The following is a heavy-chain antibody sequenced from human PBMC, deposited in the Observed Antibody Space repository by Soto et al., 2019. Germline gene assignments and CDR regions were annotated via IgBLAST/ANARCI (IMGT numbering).Heavy chain of an antibody. CDR3: ARCKVGTIVTSGWSHYLDP. Sequence: EVQLLDSGGGLVKPGGSLRLSCAASGFTFSSSAMSWVRQAPGKGLEWVSAVSGSGGSTYYADSVRGRFTISRDNSNSSMYLQMNSLSAEYTAIYFCARCKVGTIVTSGWSHYLDPWGQGTLVTVSS. CDR1: GFTFSSSA. CDR2: VSGSGGST. J-gene: IGHJ5*02. V-gene: IGHV3-23*01. D-gene: IGHD6-19*01.